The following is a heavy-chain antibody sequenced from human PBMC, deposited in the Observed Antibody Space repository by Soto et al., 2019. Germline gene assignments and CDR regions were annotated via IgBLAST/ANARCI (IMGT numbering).Heavy chain of an antibody. CDR1: GFTFDDYA. CDR2: INWNSGSI. J-gene: IGHJ6*02. Sequence: EEPLVESGGGLVQPGRSLRLSCAASGFTFDDYAMHWVRQAPGKGLEWVSGINWNSGSIGYADSVKGRFTISRDNAKTSLYLQMNSPRAEDTALYYCAKDRGSGSYAANYYYYGMDVWGQGTTVTVSS. V-gene: IGHV3-9*01. CDR3: AKDRGSGSYAANYYYYGMDV. D-gene: IGHD3-10*01.